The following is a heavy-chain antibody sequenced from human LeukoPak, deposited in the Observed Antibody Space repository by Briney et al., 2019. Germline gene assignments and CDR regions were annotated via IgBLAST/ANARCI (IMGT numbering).Heavy chain of an antibody. CDR3: TRPQDAYSSFDC. Sequence: GGPLRLSCAASGFTFSSNWMHWVRHAPGKGLVWVSRINSDGSSRSYADSVKGRFTISRDNAKNTLYLQMDSLRAEDAAVYYCTRPQDAYSSFDCWGQGTLVTVSS. CDR1: GFTFSSNW. CDR2: INSDGSSR. D-gene: IGHD5-24*01. J-gene: IGHJ4*02. V-gene: IGHV3-74*01.